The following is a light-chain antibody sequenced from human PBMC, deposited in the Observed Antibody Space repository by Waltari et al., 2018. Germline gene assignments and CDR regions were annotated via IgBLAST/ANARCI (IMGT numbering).Light chain of an antibody. CDR2: AAS. V-gene: IGKV1-39*01. CDR3: MQGLQAPQT. Sequence: DIQMTQSPSSLSASVGDSVTITCRASRRVSNNLNGYQQKPGKGPRLLIYAASSLQGGVPPRFSGSGSGTDFTLTISRVEAEDVGVYYCMQGLQAPQTFGQGTKVEIK. J-gene: IGKJ1*01. CDR1: RRVSNN.